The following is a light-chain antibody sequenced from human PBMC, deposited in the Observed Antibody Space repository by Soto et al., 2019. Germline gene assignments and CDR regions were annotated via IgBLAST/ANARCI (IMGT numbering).Light chain of an antibody. CDR3: QQYGSSPWT. J-gene: IGKJ1*01. Sequence: EIGLTQSPGTLSLSPGERAALSCRASQSVSSNYLAWYQQKPGQAPRPLIYGASSSATGIPDRFSGSGAGTDFTLTSSRLESEDFAVYYCQQYGSSPWTFGQGTKVEIK. CDR1: QSVSSNY. CDR2: GAS. V-gene: IGKV3-20*01.